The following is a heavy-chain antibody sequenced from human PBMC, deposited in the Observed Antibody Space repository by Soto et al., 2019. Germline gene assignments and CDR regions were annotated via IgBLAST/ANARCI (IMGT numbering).Heavy chain of an antibody. Sequence: EVRLVESGGGLVKPGGSLRLSCILSGFTFNAYTMNWVRQAPGKGLEWVSSISSSSTYIYYADSVKGRFTISRDSTNNSLYLQMNSLTTDDTGLYYCASAVTMGWSPQGYWGQGTPVTVSS. D-gene: IGHD4-17*01. CDR1: GFTFNAYT. V-gene: IGHV3-21*02. CDR2: ISSSSTYI. J-gene: IGHJ4*02. CDR3: ASAVTMGWSPQGY.